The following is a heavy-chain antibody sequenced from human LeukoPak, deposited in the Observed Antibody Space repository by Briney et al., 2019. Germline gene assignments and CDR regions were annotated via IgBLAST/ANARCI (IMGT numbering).Heavy chain of an antibody. D-gene: IGHD5-12*01. CDR2: ISGSGDST. J-gene: IGHJ4*02. Sequence: PGGSLRLSCEASGFAFSSYAMSWVRQAPGKGLEWVSVISGSGDSTYYADSVEGRCTISRDNSKDALYLQMNSLRAEDTAVYYCARVGYSGYDYDYWGQGTLSPSPQ. V-gene: IGHV3-23*01. CDR3: ARVGYSGYDYDY. CDR1: GFAFSSYA.